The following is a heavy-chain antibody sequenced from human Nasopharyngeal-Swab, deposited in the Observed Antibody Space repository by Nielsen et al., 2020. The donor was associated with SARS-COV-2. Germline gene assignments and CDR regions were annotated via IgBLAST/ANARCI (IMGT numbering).Heavy chain of an antibody. CDR3: ASSRPLWAFDI. J-gene: IGHJ3*02. V-gene: IGHV3-74*01. CDR2: INSDGSST. Sequence: WIRQHPGKGLVWVSRINSDGSSTSYADSVKGRFTISRDNAKNTLYLQMNSLRAEDTAVYYCASSRPLWAFDIWGQGTMVTVSS.